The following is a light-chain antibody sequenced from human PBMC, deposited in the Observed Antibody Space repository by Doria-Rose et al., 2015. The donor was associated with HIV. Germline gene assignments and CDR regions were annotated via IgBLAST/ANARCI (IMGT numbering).Light chain of an antibody. CDR3: QLYDASPMWT. V-gene: IGKV3-20*01. Sequence: LSCRASQSVSSRYLAWYQQKPGQAPRLLIYAASSRATGIPDRFSGSGSGTDFTLTISRLEPEDFAVYYCQLYDASPMWTFGQGTKVEIK. CDR2: AAS. J-gene: IGKJ1*01. CDR1: QSVSSRY.